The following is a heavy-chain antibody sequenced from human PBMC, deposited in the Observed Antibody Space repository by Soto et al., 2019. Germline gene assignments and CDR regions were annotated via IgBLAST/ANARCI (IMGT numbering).Heavy chain of an antibody. CDR3: AKNKGPRLENYCFDY. V-gene: IGHV3-23*01. D-gene: IGHD3-16*01. J-gene: IGHJ4*02. Sequence: QVSESGGGLGQPGGSLRLSCTVSGLTFRSFAMRWVRKAPGKGLEWVSTISGSGAGTYYAVSVKVWITIIRDNSKNTLYLQLNSLRAEDMAAYNYAKNKGPRLENYCFDYRGQGTLVTVSA. CDR2: ISGSGAGT. CDR1: GLTFRSFA.